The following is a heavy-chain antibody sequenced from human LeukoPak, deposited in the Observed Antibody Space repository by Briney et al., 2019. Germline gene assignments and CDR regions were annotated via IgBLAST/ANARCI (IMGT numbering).Heavy chain of an antibody. CDR2: IYYSGST. CDR3: ARADRLAADWSTFDY. D-gene: IGHD3-9*01. Sequence: ASQTLSLTCTVSGGSISSGDYYWSWIRQPPGKGLEWIGYIYYSGSTCYNPSLKSRVTISVDTSKNQFSLKLSSVTAADTAVYYCARADRLAADWSTFDYWGQGTLVTVSS. CDR1: GGSISSGDYY. V-gene: IGHV4-30-4*01. J-gene: IGHJ4*02.